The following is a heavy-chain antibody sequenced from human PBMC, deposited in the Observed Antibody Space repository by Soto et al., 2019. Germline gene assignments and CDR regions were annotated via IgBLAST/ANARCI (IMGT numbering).Heavy chain of an antibody. J-gene: IGHJ3*02. D-gene: IGHD6-19*01. CDR2: ILPMLDIT. Sequence: QVQLVQSGAEVKKPGSSVKVSCKASGGTFSTYTIIWVRQAPGQGLEWMGRILPMLDITNSAQRFQGRVTITADKSTSTASLELSSLRSEDTAVYYCTLGGWSAEAFGIWGRGTMVTVSS. CDR3: TLGGWSAEAFGI. CDR1: GGTFSTYT. V-gene: IGHV1-69*02.